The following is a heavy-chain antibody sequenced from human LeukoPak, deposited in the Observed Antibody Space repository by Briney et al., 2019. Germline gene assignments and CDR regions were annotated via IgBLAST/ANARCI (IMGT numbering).Heavy chain of an antibody. J-gene: IGHJ4*02. CDR1: GGSISSYY. V-gene: IGHV4-39*01. CDR3: ARHPVGSSWYGLFDY. Sequence: SETLSLTCTVSGGSISSYYWGWVRQPPGKGLEWIGTIYYSGNTFHNPSLKSRVTISLDTSKNQFSLKLSSVSAADTAVYYCARHPVGSSWYGLFDYWGQGTLVTVSS. D-gene: IGHD6-13*01. CDR2: IYYSGNT.